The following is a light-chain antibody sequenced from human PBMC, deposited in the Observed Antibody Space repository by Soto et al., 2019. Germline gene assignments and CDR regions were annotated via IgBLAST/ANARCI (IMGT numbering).Light chain of an antibody. CDR2: CAS. J-gene: IGKJ1*01. V-gene: IGKV3-11*01. Sequence: LTHSPATLSLSPCPRATLSFSVCENVRTFVDSYQQKPGEAPRLLIFCASTRATDIPAGCSGSGSWTDFSLTISNLEPEDVVVYYCQQHSHWPPWTFGQGTKVDIK. CDR1: ENVRTF. CDR3: QQHSHWPPWT.